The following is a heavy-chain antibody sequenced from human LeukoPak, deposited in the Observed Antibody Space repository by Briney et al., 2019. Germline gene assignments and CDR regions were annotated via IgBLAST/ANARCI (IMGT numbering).Heavy chain of an antibody. V-gene: IGHV3-53*01. CDR2: IYSSGDT. CDR1: EFIVSSNY. Sequence: GGSLRLSCAASEFIVSSNYMSWVRQAPGKGLEWISVIYSSGDTYYADSVKGRFTISRDNSKNTLYLQMNSLRVEDTAVYYCAAYYGMDVWGQGITVTVSS. CDR3: AAYYGMDV. J-gene: IGHJ6*02. D-gene: IGHD3-16*01.